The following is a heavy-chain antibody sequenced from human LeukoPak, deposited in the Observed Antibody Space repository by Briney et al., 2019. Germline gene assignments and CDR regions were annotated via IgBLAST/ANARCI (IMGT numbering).Heavy chain of an antibody. D-gene: IGHD3-22*01. Sequence: GGSLRLSCAASGFTFSSYAMHWVRQAPGKGLEWVAVISYDGSNKYYADSVKGRFTISRDNSKNTLYLQMNSLRAEDTAVYYCARESAVVSLYQSGYPDHWGQGTLVTVSS. CDR3: ARESAVVSLYQSGYPDH. CDR2: ISYDGSNK. J-gene: IGHJ5*02. CDR1: GFTFSSYA. V-gene: IGHV3-30-3*01.